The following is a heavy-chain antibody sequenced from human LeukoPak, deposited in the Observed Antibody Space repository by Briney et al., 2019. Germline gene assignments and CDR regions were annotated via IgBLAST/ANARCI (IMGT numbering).Heavy chain of an antibody. Sequence: PGGSLRLSCAASGFTFSSYAMSWVRQAPGKGLEWVGRIKSKTDGGTTDYAAPVKGRFTISRDDSKNTLYLQMNSLKTEDTAVYYCTTPSAVVTPGVDYWGQGTLVTVPS. CDR1: GFTFSSYA. V-gene: IGHV3-15*01. D-gene: IGHD4-23*01. CDR2: IKSKTDGGTT. CDR3: TTPSAVVTPGVDY. J-gene: IGHJ4*02.